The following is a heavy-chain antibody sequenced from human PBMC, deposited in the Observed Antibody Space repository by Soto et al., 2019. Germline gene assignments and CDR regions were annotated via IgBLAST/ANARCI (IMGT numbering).Heavy chain of an antibody. Sequence: PSETLSLTCTVSGGSISSYYWSWIRQPPGEGLEWIGYIYYSGSTNYNPSLKSRVTISVDTSKNQFSLKLSSVTAADTAVYYCASLSRKVDQKYFQHWGQGTLVTVSS. CDR1: GGSISSYY. D-gene: IGHD2-15*01. CDR3: ASLSRKVDQKYFQH. J-gene: IGHJ1*01. CDR2: IYYSGST. V-gene: IGHV4-59*08.